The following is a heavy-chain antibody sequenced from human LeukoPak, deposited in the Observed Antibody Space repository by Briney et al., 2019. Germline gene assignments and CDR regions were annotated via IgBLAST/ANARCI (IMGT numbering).Heavy chain of an antibody. V-gene: IGHV3-9*01. Sequence: GGSLRLSCAASGFTFDDYAMHWVRQAPGKGLEWVSGISWNSGSIGYADSVKGRFTISRDNAKNSLYLQMNSLRAEDTAVYYCARRSYYNFFDYWGPGALVTVSS. CDR2: ISWNSGSI. D-gene: IGHD3-10*01. J-gene: IGHJ4*02. CDR1: GFTFDDYA. CDR3: ARRSYYNFFDY.